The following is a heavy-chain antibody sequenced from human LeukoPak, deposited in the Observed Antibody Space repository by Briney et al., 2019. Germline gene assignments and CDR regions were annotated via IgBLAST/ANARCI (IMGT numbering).Heavy chain of an antibody. Sequence: GGSLRLSCAASGFTFDDYAMHWDRQAPGKGLEWVSGISWNSGSIGYADSVKGRFTISRDNAKNSLYLQMNSLRAEDTALYYCAKVGLRLGELGYFDYWGQGTLVTVSS. D-gene: IGHD3-16*01. CDR2: ISWNSGSI. V-gene: IGHV3-9*01. CDR3: AKVGLRLGELGYFDY. J-gene: IGHJ4*02. CDR1: GFTFDDYA.